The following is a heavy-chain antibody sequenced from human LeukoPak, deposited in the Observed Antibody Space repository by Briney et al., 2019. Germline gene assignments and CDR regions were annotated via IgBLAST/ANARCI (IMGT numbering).Heavy chain of an antibody. Sequence: GSLRLSCAASGFTFSSYRMNWVRQAPGKGLEWVSYISSSSGTIYYADSVKGRFTISRDNAKNSLYLQMNSLRDEDTAVYYCARDFDYDGNSDYWGQGTLVTVSS. CDR2: ISSSSGTI. D-gene: IGHD4-23*01. CDR1: GFTFSSYR. CDR3: ARDFDYDGNSDY. J-gene: IGHJ4*02. V-gene: IGHV3-48*02.